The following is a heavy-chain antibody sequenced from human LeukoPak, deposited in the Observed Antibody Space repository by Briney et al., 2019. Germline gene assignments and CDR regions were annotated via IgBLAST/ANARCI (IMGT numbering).Heavy chain of an antibody. CDR3: ARHRSGGSQDDAFDI. CDR1: GFTFDDYA. V-gene: IGHV3-9*01. D-gene: IGHD2-15*01. J-gene: IGHJ3*02. CDR2: ISWNSGSI. Sequence: GGSLRLSCAASGFTFDDYAIHWVRQAPGKGLEWVSGISWNSGSIAYADSVKGRFTISRDNAKNSLFLQMNSLRAEDTAVYYCARHRSGGSQDDAFDIWGQGTMVTVSS.